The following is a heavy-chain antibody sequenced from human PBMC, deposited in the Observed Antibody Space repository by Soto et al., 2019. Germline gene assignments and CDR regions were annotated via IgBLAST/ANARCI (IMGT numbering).Heavy chain of an antibody. D-gene: IGHD2-15*01. J-gene: IGHJ3*02. CDR2: IYYGGSA. V-gene: IGHV4-61*08. CDR1: GGSVSSGGYY. Sequence: QVQLQESGPGLVKPSETLSLTCTVSGGSVSSGGYYWSWIRQPPGKGLEWIGFIYYGGSADYNPSLKSRVTISADRSKNQCSLILRSGTAAGTAGYYCARPRVPATREAFDIWGQGTMVTVSS. CDR3: ARPRVPATREAFDI.